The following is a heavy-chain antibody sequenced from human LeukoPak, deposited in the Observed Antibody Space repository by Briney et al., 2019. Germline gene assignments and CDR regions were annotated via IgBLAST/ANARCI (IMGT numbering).Heavy chain of an antibody. CDR3: ARGRAARPGNWFDP. Sequence: SQTLSLTCTVSGGSISSGSYYWSWIRQPAGKGLEWIGRIYTSGSTNYNPSLKSRDTISVDTSKNQFSLKLSSVTAADTAVYYCARGRAARPGNWFDPWGQGTLVTVSS. CDR2: IYTSGST. D-gene: IGHD6-6*01. CDR1: GGSISSGSYY. V-gene: IGHV4-61*02. J-gene: IGHJ5*02.